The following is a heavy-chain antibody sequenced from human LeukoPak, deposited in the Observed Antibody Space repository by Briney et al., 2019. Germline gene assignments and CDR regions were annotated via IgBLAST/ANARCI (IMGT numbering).Heavy chain of an antibody. V-gene: IGHV1-2*04. J-gene: IGHJ4*02. Sequence: ASVKVSCKASGYTFTGYYMHWVRQAPGQGPEWMGWINPNSGGTNYAQKFQDWVTMTGVTSISTAYMELSRLRSDDTAVYYCAREVGAYYFDYWGQGTLVTVSS. CDR2: INPNSGGT. CDR3: AREVGAYYFDY. CDR1: GYTFTGYY.